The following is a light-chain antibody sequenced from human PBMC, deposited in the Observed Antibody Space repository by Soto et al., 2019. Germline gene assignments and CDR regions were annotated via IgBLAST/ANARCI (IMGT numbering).Light chain of an antibody. CDR1: SSDVGSYNR. V-gene: IGLV2-18*02. CDR3: QSYDNSLSVYV. CDR2: EVN. J-gene: IGLJ1*01. Sequence: QSVLAQPPSVSGSPGQSVTISCTGTSSDVGSYNRLSWYQQPPGTAPKLIMYEVNTRPSGVPDRFSGSKSGTSASLAITGLXAEDEADYYCQSYDNSLSVYVFGTGTKVTVL.